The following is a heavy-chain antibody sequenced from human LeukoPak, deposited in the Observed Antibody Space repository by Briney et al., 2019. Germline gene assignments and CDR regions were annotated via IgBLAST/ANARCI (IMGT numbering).Heavy chain of an antibody. CDR3: ARDRTAGDYGDLTPLEY. CDR1: GFTFSSYS. Sequence: PGGSLRLSCAASGFTFSSYSMNWVRQAPGKGLEWVSSISSSSSYIYYADSVKGRFTIPRDNAKNSLYLQMNSLRAEDTAVYYCARDRTAGDYGDLTPLEYWGQGTLVTVSS. D-gene: IGHD4-17*01. CDR2: ISSSSSYI. J-gene: IGHJ4*02. V-gene: IGHV3-21*01.